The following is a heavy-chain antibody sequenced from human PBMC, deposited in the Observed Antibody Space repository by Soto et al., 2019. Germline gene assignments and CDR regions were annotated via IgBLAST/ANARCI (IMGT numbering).Heavy chain of an antibody. CDR3: ARVPSPFDYYYAMDV. J-gene: IGHJ6*02. Sequence: VQLRESGPGLVKPSQTLSLTCTVSGDSISSGNKYWSWIRQPPGKGLEWIGYVFSSGTTYYNPSHKGWVSMSLAASENQFSLKFSSVTDADSAVYYCARVPSPFDYYYAMDVWGQGTTVTVSS. V-gene: IGHV4-30-4*01. D-gene: IGHD3-16*01. CDR1: GDSISSGNKY. CDR2: VFSSGTT.